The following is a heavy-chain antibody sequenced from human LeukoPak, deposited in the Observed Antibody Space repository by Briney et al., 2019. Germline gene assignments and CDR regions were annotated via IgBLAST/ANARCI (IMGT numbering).Heavy chain of an antibody. V-gene: IGHV1-8*01. CDR3: ARDFVVVPAAMEAFDI. Sequence: ASVKVSCKASGYTFTSYDINWVRQATGQGLGWMGWMNPNSGNTGYAQKFQGRVTLTRNTSMSTAYMEVSSLRSDDTAVYYWARDFVVVPAAMEAFDIWGQGTMVTVSS. CDR1: GYTFTSYD. CDR2: MNPNSGNT. D-gene: IGHD2-2*01. J-gene: IGHJ3*02.